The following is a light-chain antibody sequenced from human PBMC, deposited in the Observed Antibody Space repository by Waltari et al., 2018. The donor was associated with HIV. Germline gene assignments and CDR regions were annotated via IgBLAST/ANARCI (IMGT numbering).Light chain of an antibody. Sequence: DIQLTQSPSFLSASIGDRVTITCRATQHIRSHLVWYQQKPGNAPKLLIYGASILQSGVPSRFSGSGSGTDFTLTISSLQTEDFATYYCQHLYGSPPYTFGQGTKLEIK. CDR1: QHIRSH. J-gene: IGKJ2*01. V-gene: IGKV1-9*01. CDR3: QHLYGSPPYT. CDR2: GAS.